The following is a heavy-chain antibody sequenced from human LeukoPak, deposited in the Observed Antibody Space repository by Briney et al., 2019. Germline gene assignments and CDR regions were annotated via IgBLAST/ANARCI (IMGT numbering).Heavy chain of an antibody. D-gene: IGHD2-15*01. J-gene: IGHJ3*02. CDR1: GYSFTSYW. CDR3: ARTVVVVAANDAFDI. CDR2: IYPGDSDT. Sequence: GESLKISCKGSGYSFTSYWIGWVRQMPGKGLEWMGIIYPGDSDTRYSPSLQGQFTISADKSISTAYLQWSSLKASDTAMYYCARTVVVVAANDAFDIWGQGTMVTVSS. V-gene: IGHV5-51*01.